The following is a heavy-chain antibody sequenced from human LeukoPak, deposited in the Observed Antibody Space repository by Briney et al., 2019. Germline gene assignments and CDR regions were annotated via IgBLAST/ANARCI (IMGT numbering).Heavy chain of an antibody. V-gene: IGHV3-23*01. CDR1: GFTFSSYA. D-gene: IGHD3-9*01. CDR2: ISGSGGST. Sequence: PGGSLRLSRAASGFTFSSYAMSWVRQAPGKGLEWVSAISGSGGSTYYADSVKGRFTISRDNSKNTLYLQMNSLRAEDTAVYYCAKVGDYDILTGYSYYFDYWGQGTLVTVSS. J-gene: IGHJ4*02. CDR3: AKVGDYDILTGYSYYFDY.